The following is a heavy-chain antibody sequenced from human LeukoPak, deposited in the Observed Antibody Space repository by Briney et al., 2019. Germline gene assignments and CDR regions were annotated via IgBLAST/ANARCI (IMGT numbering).Heavy chain of an antibody. CDR1: GYSFTSYW. CDR3: ARRVQYYYGSGPWDY. Sequence: GESLKISCKGSGYSFTSYWIGWVRQMPGKGLEWMGIIYPGDSDTRYSPSFQGQVTISADKSISTAYLQWSSLNASDTAMYYCARRVQYYYGSGPWDYWGQGTLVTVSS. D-gene: IGHD3-10*01. V-gene: IGHV5-51*01. J-gene: IGHJ4*02. CDR2: IYPGDSDT.